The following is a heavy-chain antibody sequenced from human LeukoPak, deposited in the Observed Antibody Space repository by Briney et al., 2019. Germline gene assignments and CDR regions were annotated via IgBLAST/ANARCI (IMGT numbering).Heavy chain of an antibody. CDR3: ARHGVTTSPEYFQH. J-gene: IGHJ1*01. Sequence: SETLSLTCTVSGGSISSYYWSWIRQPPGKGLEWIGYIYTSGSTNYNPSLESRVTISVDTSKNQFSLKLSSVTAADTAVYYCARHGVTTSPEYFQHWGQGTLVTVSS. CDR1: GGSISSYY. D-gene: IGHD4-11*01. V-gene: IGHV4-4*09. CDR2: IYTSGST.